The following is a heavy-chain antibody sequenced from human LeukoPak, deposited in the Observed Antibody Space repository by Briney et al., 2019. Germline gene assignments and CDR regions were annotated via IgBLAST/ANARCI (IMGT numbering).Heavy chain of an antibody. CDR1: GFTFSSYW. Sequence: GGGLRLSCAASGFTFSSYWMSWVRQAPGKGLEWVANIKQDGSEIYYVDSVKGRSTISRDNAKNSLYLQMNSLRAEDTAVYYCARDWASILYPDMDYWGQGTLVTVSS. J-gene: IGHJ4*02. CDR3: ARDWASILYPDMDY. D-gene: IGHD3-9*01. CDR2: IKQDGSEI. V-gene: IGHV3-7*05.